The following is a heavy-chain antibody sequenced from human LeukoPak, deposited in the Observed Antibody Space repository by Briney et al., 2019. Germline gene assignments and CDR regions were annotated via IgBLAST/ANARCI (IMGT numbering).Heavy chain of an antibody. Sequence: ASVKVSCKASGYTFTGYYMHWVRQAPGQGLEWMGWINPNSGGTIYAQKFQGRVTMTRDTSISTAYMELSSLRSDDTAVFYCARDRVAATGNWFDPWGQGTLVTVSS. CDR3: ARDRVAATGNWFDP. V-gene: IGHV1-2*02. CDR1: GYTFTGYY. CDR2: INPNSGGT. D-gene: IGHD2-15*01. J-gene: IGHJ5*02.